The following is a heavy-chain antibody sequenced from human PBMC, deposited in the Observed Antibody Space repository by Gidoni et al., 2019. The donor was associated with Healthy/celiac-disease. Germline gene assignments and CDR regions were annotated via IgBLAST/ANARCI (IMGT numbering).Heavy chain of an antibody. CDR2: ISGSGGST. CDR1: RFTFRLSA. J-gene: IGHJ4*02. Sequence: EVQLLESGGGLVQPGGSLRLSCAASRFTFRLSAMRWVRQAQGQGMEGVSAISGSGGSTYYADAVKGRFTISRDNSKNTLYLQRNSLRAEDTAVYYCAKFGGDLVVPAAGFDYWGQGTLVTVSS. D-gene: IGHD2-2*01. CDR3: AKFGGDLVVPAAGFDY. V-gene: IGHV3-23*01.